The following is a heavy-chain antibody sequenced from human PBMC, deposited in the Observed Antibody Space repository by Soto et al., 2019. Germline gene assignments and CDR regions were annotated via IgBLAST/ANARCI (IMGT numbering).Heavy chain of an antibody. V-gene: IGHV3-74*01. Sequence: EVNLVESGGGLVQPGGSLRVSCAASGFTFGSYWMSWVRQAPGKGLVWVSRIDSDGSSTTYADSVKFRFTTSRDNAKNTLYLQMSSLRVEDTAVYYCARGRADGMDVWGQGTRVTVSS. J-gene: IGHJ6*02. CDR2: IDSDGSST. CDR1: GFTFGSYW. CDR3: ARGRADGMDV.